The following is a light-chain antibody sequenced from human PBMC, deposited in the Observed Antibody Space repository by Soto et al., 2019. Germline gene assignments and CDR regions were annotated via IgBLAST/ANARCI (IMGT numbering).Light chain of an antibody. V-gene: IGKV1-39*01. CDR3: QQSYSTPIT. J-gene: IGKJ5*01. CDR1: QSISSF. CDR2: TAS. Sequence: DIQLTQSPSSLSASLGDRVTITFRASQSISSFLHWYQQKPGKAPMVLIYTASSLQSGVPSRFSGSGSGTDFTLTISNLQPEDFATYYCQQSYSTPITFGQGTRLEIK.